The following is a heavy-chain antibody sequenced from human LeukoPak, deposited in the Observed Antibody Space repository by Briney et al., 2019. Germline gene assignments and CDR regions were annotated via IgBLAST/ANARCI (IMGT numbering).Heavy chain of an antibody. CDR1: GGSFSGYY. CDR3: ARSSAAGYYFDY. D-gene: IGHD6-13*01. Sequence: SETLSLTCAVYGGSFSGYYWSWIRQPPGKGLEWIGEINHSGSTSYNPSLKSRVTISVDTSKNQFSLKLSSVTAADTAVYYCARSSAAGYYFDYWGQGTLVTVSS. J-gene: IGHJ4*02. CDR2: INHSGST. V-gene: IGHV4-34*01.